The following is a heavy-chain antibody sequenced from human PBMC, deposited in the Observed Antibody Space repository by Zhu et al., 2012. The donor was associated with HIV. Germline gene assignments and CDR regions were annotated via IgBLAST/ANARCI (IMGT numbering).Heavy chain of an antibody. D-gene: IGHD3-3*01. CDR2: ISGGGGTT. Sequence: VQLLESGGGLVQPGGSLRLSCAASGFTFSSYAMNWVRRAPGKGLEWVSTISGGGGTTYYADSIKGRFTISRDNSKNTLYVQMNILRAEDTAVYYCAKEEGVGAFDYWGQGILVTVSS. J-gene: IGHJ4*02. CDR3: AKEEGVGAFDY. V-gene: IGHV3-23*01. CDR1: GFTFSSYA.